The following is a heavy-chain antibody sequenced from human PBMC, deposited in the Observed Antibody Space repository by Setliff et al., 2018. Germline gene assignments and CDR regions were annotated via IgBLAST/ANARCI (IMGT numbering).Heavy chain of an antibody. Sequence: PGGSLRLSCEASGFAFASYNMIWVRQAPGKGLEWVSSLSSANNYIVYADSVKGRFTISRDNAKSSLFLQMNSLRAEDTAVYYCAKSLYASGPHYKDVWGKGTTVTVSS. J-gene: IGHJ6*03. CDR3: AKSLYASGPHYKDV. CDR2: LSSANNYI. D-gene: IGHD3-10*01. CDR1: GFAFASYN. V-gene: IGHV3-21*06.